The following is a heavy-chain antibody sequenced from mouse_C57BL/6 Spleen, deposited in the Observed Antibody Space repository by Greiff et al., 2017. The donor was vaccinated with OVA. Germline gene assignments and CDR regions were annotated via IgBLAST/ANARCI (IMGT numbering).Heavy chain of an antibody. D-gene: IGHD2-4*01. CDR3: ARDYDYDGDYAMDY. CDR1: GFTFSSYG. Sequence: EVQRVESGGDLVKPGGSLKLSCAASGFTFSSYGMSWVRPTPDKRLEWVATISSGGSYTYYPDSVKGRFTISRDTAKNTLYLQMSSLKSEDTAMYYCARDYDYDGDYAMDYWGQGTSVTVSS. J-gene: IGHJ4*01. V-gene: IGHV5-6*01. CDR2: ISSGGSYT.